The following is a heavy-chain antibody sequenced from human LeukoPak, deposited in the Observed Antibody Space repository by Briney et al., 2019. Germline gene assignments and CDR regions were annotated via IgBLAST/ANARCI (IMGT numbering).Heavy chain of an antibody. CDR1: GFTFSSYW. V-gene: IGHV3-7*03. CDR2: IKEDGTEK. D-gene: IGHD3-10*01. J-gene: IGHJ6*02. CDR3: ARWEGYGSGSYLYYYYGMDV. Sequence: PGGSLRLSCAASGFTFSSYWMSWVRQAPGKGLEWVANIKEDGTEKYYVDSVKGRFTISRDNAKNSLYLQMNSLRAEDTAVYYCARWEGYGSGSYLYYYYGMDVWGQGTTVTVSS.